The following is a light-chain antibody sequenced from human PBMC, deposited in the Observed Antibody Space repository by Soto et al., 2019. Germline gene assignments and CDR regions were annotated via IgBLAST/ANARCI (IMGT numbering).Light chain of an antibody. V-gene: IGKV1-5*03. CDR3: QQYHIYSWT. Sequence: DIPMTQSPSTLSASVGDRVTITCRASQDIGTWLAWYQQKPEKAPKVLIYRASHLESGVPSRFSASGSGTEFSLTINSLQADDFATYYCQQYHIYSWTFGQGTKVDI. CDR2: RAS. J-gene: IGKJ1*01. CDR1: QDIGTW.